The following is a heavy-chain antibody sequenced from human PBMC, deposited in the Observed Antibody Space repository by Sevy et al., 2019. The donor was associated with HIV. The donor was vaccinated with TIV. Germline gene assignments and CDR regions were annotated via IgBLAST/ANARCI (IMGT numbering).Heavy chain of an antibody. CDR2: TYYKSKWYY. CDR3: ARETLTGFGALDS. Sequence: SQTLSLTCAISGDSVSSNSAAWNWIRQSPSRGLEWLGRTYYKSKWYYDYAESMESRMTINPDTSKNQFSLHLNSVTPGETAVYYCARETLTGFGALDSWGQGTLVTVSS. CDR1: GDSVSSNSAA. V-gene: IGHV6-1*01. J-gene: IGHJ4*02. D-gene: IGHD3-3*01.